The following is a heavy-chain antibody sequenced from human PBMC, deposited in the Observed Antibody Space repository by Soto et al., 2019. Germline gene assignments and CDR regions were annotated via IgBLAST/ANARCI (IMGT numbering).Heavy chain of an antibody. CDR3: ARHHGSPGSYFGMDV. J-gene: IGHJ6*02. CDR1: GYSFTSYW. D-gene: IGHD6-13*01. Sequence: GESLKIARKGSGYSFTSYWINWVRQMPGKDLEWMGIIYPGDSDTRYSPSFQGQVTISADKSISTAYLQWRSLKASDTAMYYCARHHGSPGSYFGMDVWGQGTTVTVSS. CDR2: IYPGDSDT. V-gene: IGHV5-51*01.